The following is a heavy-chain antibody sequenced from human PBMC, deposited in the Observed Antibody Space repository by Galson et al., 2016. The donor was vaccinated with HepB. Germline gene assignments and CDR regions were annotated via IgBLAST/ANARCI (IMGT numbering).Heavy chain of an antibody. CDR2: ITSSSSYI. J-gene: IGHJ3*02. CDR3: AREPRGDAFDI. V-gene: IGHV3-21*01. CDR1: GFSFSSYT. Sequence: SLRLSCAASGFSFSSYTMNWVRQAPGKGLEWVSSITSSSSYIYYADSVKGRFTISRDNAKNSLYVQMNSLSAEDTAVYYCAREPRGDAFDIWGQGTMVTVSS.